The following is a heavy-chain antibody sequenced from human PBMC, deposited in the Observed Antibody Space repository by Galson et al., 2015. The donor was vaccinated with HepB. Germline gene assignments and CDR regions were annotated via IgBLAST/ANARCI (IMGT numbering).Heavy chain of an antibody. J-gene: IGHJ4*02. V-gene: IGHV1-8*01. CDR3: ARGMTIFGVVILAFDY. CDR2: MNPNSGNT. CDR1: GYTSTSYD. D-gene: IGHD3-3*01. Sequence: SVKVSCKASGYTSTSYDINWVRQATGQGLEWMGWMNPNSGNTGYAQKFQGRVTMTRNTSISTAYMELSSLRSEDTAVYYCARGMTIFGVVILAFDYWGQGTLVTVSS.